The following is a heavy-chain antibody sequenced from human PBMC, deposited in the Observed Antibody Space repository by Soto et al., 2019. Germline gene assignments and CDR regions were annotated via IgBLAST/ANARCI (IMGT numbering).Heavy chain of an antibody. CDR3: ASNYDFWSGYGWFDP. CDR1: GGSISSSSYY. V-gene: IGHV4-39*01. CDR2: IYYSGST. Sequence: TLSLTCTVSGGSISSSSYYWGWIRQPPGKGLEWIGSIYYSGSTYYNPSLKSRVTISIDTSKNQFSLKLSSVTAADTAVYYCASNYDFWSGYGWFDPWGQGTLVTVSS. J-gene: IGHJ5*02. D-gene: IGHD3-3*01.